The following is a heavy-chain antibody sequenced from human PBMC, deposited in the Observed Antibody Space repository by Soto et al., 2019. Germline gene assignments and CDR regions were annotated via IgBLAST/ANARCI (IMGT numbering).Heavy chain of an antibody. CDR2: ISGSGDGT. Sequence: GGSLRLSCAASGFTFSSYAMSWVRQAPGKGLEWVSGISGSGDGTYYADSVKGRFTISRDNSKNTLYLQMNSLRAEDTAVYYCAKGVPGIAVAGTGYFKHGGQGTRVTVSS. CDR3: AKGVPGIAVAGTGYFKH. CDR1: GFTFSSYA. D-gene: IGHD6-19*01. J-gene: IGHJ1*01. V-gene: IGHV3-23*01.